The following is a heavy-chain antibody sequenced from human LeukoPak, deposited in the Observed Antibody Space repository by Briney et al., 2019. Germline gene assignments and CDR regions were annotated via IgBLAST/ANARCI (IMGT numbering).Heavy chain of an antibody. Sequence: ASVKVSCKASGYTFTTYGISWVRQAPGQGLEWMEWISAYNGNTNYAQKLQGRVTMTTDASTSTAYMELRSLRSDDTAVYYCARDSLDCSGGSCYSREYFQDWGQGTLVTVSS. CDR3: ARDSLDCSGGSCYSREYFQD. J-gene: IGHJ1*01. CDR2: ISAYNGNT. CDR1: GYTFTTYG. V-gene: IGHV1-18*01. D-gene: IGHD2-15*01.